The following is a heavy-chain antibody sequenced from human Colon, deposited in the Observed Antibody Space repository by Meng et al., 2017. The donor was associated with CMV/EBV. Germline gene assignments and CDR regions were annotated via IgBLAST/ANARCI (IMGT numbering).Heavy chain of an antibody. V-gene: IGHV3-7*01. J-gene: IGHJ3*02. CDR1: GFTFSNYW. CDR2: IKEDGSKK. CDR3: ARDPFIKAFDI. Sequence: GGSLRLSCAASGFTFSNYWMTWLRQAPGRGLELVAHIKEDGSKKYFVGSVKGRFTISRDNAKNSLYLQMNSLRAEDTAVYYCARDPFIKAFDIWGQGTMVTVSS.